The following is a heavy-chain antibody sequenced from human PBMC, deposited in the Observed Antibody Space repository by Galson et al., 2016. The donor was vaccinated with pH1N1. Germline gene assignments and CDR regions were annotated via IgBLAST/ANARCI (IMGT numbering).Heavy chain of an antibody. CDR1: GFSLSTSGMC. V-gene: IGHV2-70*01. CDR3: APMNYGDYSYYFDY. J-gene: IGHJ4*02. D-gene: IGHD4-17*01. CDR2: IDWDDDK. Sequence: PALVKPTQTLTLACTFSGFSLSTSGMCVSWIRQPPGKALVWLAHIDWDDDKYYSTSLNTRLTISKDTSKNQVVLTITHIDPTATVTYYCAPMNYGDYSYYFDYWGQGNLVTVSS.